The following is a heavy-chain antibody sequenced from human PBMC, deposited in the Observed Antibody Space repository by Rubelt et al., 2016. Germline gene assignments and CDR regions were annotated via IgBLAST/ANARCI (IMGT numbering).Heavy chain of an antibody. Sequence: QVQLQESGPGLVKPSQTLSLTCTVSGGSITSGGYYWSWIRQHPGKGLEWIGYIHQSGSTYYNPSLKSRANISMYTSKNQFSLKLGSGTAADTAVYYCAKDWRGSGAFDIWGQGTMVTVSS. V-gene: IGHV4-31*03. CDR1: GGSITSGGYY. CDR2: IHQSGST. CDR3: AKDWRGSGAFDI. D-gene: IGHD3-10*01. J-gene: IGHJ3*02.